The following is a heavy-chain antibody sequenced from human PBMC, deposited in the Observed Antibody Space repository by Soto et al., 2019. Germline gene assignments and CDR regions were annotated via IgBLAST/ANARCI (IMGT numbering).Heavy chain of an antibody. CDR2: IYYSGST. D-gene: IGHD2-2*01. CDR3: ARHCSSTSCYDY. Sequence: SETLSLTCTVSGGSISSYYWSWIRQPPGKGLEWIGYIYYSGSTNYNPSLKSRVTISVDTSKNQFSLKLSSVTAADTAVYYCARHCSSTSCYDYWGQGTLVTVSS. V-gene: IGHV4-59*08. CDR1: GGSISSYY. J-gene: IGHJ4*02.